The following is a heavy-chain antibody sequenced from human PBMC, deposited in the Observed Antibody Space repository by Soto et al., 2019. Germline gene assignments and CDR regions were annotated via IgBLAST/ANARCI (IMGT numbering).Heavy chain of an antibody. CDR3: AKGGRQWLVPSDFNY. CDR2: VSHDGRNT. V-gene: IGHV3-30*18. D-gene: IGHD6-19*01. Sequence: GGSLRLSCAASGFTFNDYAMHWVRQASGKGLEWVAVVSHDGRNTHYADSVKGRFTISRDSSKNTVSLEMTSLRAEDTAVYYCAKGGRQWLVPSDFNYWGQGALVTVSS. CDR1: GFTFNDYA. J-gene: IGHJ4*02.